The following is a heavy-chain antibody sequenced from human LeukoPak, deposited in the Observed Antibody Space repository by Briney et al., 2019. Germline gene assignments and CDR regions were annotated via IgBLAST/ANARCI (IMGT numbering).Heavy chain of an antibody. CDR1: GGSISSGGYY. J-gene: IGHJ4*02. V-gene: IGHV4-31*03. Sequence: SQTLSLTCTVSGGSISSGGYYWSWIRQHPGKGLEWIGYIYHSGSTYYNPSLKSRVTISVDRSKNQFSLKLSSVTAADTAAYYCARDRAASITGNYYFDYWGQGTLVTVSS. CDR3: ARDRAASITGNYYFDY. D-gene: IGHD1-20*01. CDR2: IYHSGST.